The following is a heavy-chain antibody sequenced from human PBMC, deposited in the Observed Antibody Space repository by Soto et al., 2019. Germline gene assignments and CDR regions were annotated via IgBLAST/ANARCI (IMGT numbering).Heavy chain of an antibody. J-gene: IGHJ4*02. CDR1: GGSFSGYY. D-gene: IGHD4-17*01. CDR2: INHSGST. CDR3: ARASTVTTACFDY. V-gene: IGHV4-34*01. Sequence: PSETLSLTCAVYGGSFSGYYWSWIRQPPGKGLEWIREINHSGSTNYNPSLKSRVTISVDTSKNQFSLKLSSVTAADTAVYYCARASTVTTACFDYWGQGTLVTVSS.